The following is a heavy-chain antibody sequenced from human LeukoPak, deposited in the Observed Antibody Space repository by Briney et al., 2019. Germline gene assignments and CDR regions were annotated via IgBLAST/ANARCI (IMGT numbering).Heavy chain of an antibody. Sequence: PSETLSLTCTVSGDSFSSNNYWTWVRQPPGKGLEWIGEIYRSGATNYNPSLRSRVTISVDTSKNQFSLKLSSVTAADTAVYYCASIPGIAVAGPGGQGWFDPWGQGTLVTVSS. J-gene: IGHJ5*02. D-gene: IGHD6-19*01. CDR3: ASIPGIAVAGPGGQGWFDP. V-gene: IGHV4-4*02. CDR2: IYRSGAT. CDR1: GDSFSSNNY.